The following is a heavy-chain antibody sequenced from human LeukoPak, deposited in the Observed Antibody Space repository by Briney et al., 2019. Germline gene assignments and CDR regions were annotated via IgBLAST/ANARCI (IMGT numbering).Heavy chain of an antibody. CDR3: ARVRENYGDYPLEGAFDI. J-gene: IGHJ3*02. V-gene: IGHV1-2*02. Sequence: ASVKVSCKASGYTFTGYYMHWVRQAPGQGLEWMGWINPNSGGTNYAQKFQGRVTMTRDTSISTAYMELSRLRSDDTAVYYWARVRENYGDYPLEGAFDIWGQGTMVTVSS. CDR2: INPNSGGT. D-gene: IGHD4-17*01. CDR1: GYTFTGYY.